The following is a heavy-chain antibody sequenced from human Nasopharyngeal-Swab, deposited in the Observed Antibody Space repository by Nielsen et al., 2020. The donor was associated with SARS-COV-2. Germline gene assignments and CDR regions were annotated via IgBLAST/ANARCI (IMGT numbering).Heavy chain of an antibody. CDR3: ARILAVAGTPDY. CDR2: IFSNDEK. CDR1: GFSLSNARMG. J-gene: IGHJ4*02. V-gene: IGHV2-26*01. D-gene: IGHD6-19*01. Sequence: SGPTLVKPTETLTLTCTVSGFSLSNARMGVSWIRQPPGKALEWLAHIFSNDEKSYSTSLKSRLTISKDTSKSQVALTMTNMDPVDTATYYCARILAVAGTPDYWGQGTLVTVSS.